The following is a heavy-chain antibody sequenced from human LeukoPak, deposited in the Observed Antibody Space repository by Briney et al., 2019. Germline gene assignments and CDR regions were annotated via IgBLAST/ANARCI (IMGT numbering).Heavy chain of an antibody. CDR2: IVVGSGDT. D-gene: IGHD2-2*01. CDR3: AAVPGVPTGITTPYPSWYGMDV. CDR1: GFTFSTSA. J-gene: IGHJ6*02. V-gene: IGHV1-58*01. Sequence: TSVKVSCKASGFTFSTSAVQWVRQARGQRPEWIGWIVVGSGDTNYAQKFQERVTITRDMSTSTAYMELSSLRSEDTAVYYCAAVPGVPTGITTPYPSWYGMDVWGQGTTVTVSS.